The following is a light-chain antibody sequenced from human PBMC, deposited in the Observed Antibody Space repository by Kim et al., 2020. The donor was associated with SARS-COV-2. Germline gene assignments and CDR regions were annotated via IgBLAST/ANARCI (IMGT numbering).Light chain of an antibody. Sequence: GQAVTISSSGSSSDVGGYSSGSRYQQHPGKAPNIMIYDVSKRPSGVSNRFSGSKSGNTASMTISGLQAEDEDDYYCSSYTSSSCLFGGGTQLTVL. CDR1: SSDVGGYSS. V-gene: IGLV2-14*03. J-gene: IGLJ3*02. CDR2: DVS. CDR3: SSYTSSSCL.